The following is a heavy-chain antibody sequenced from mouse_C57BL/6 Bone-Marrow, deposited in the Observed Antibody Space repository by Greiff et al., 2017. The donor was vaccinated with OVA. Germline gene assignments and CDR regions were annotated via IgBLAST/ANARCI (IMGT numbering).Heavy chain of an antibody. V-gene: IGHV5-6*01. J-gene: IGHJ4*01. CDR3: ARRGGYAMDY. CDR1: GFTFSSYG. Sequence: EVQLQESGGDLVKPGGSLKLSCAASGFTFSSYGMSWVRQTPDKRLEWVATISSGGSYTYYPDSVKGRFTISRDNAKNTLYLQMSSLKSEDTAMYYCARRGGYAMDYWGQGTSVTVSS. CDR2: ISSGGSYT.